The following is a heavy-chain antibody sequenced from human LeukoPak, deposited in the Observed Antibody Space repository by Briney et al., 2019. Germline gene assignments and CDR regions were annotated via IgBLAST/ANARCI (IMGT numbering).Heavy chain of an antibody. V-gene: IGHV4-59*01. D-gene: IGHD2/OR15-2a*01. J-gene: IGHJ6*02. CDR2: VYFSGST. CDR3: ARGEALRQNYGLDV. CDR1: GSSINGFY. Sequence: SETLSLTCTVSGSSINGFYWNWIRQSPGKGLEWIGHVYFSGSTNHNPSLNSRVSISVDTSKNQFSLKMTSVTAADTAVYYCARGEALRQNYGLDVWGQGTTVTVSS.